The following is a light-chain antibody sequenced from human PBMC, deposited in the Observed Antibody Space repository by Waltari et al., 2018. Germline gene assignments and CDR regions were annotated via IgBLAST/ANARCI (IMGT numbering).Light chain of an antibody. CDR2: GVN. V-gene: IGLV2-11*01. CDR1: SSDVGGYDY. CDR3: CSYGGTSVFGALSYAGTYV. J-gene: IGLJ3*02. Sequence: QSALTQPRSVAGSPGQSVSISCTGTSSDVGGYDYVSWYQQHPGKAPKLIIYGVNKRPSGVPDRFPGSKSGNTASLSISGVQGEDEADYYCCSYGGTSVFGALSYAGTYVFGGGTRLTVL.